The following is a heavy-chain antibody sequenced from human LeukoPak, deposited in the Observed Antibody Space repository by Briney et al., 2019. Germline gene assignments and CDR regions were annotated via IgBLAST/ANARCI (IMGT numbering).Heavy chain of an antibody. V-gene: IGHV4-39*07. D-gene: IGHD3-22*01. CDR2: IYYSGST. Sequence: ASQTLSLTCTVSGGSISSGGYYWGWIRQPPGKGLEWIGSIYYSGSTYYNPSLKSRVTISVDTSKNQFSLKLSSVTAADTAVYYCARSGAGAYYYDSSYSLYYFNYWGQGTLVTVSS. J-gene: IGHJ4*02. CDR3: ARSGAGAYYYDSSYSLYYFNY. CDR1: GGSISSGGYY.